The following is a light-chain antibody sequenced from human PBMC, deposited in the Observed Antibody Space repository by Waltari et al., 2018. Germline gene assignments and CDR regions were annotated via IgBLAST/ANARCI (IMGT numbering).Light chain of an antibody. CDR1: QSVSSY. Sequence: EIVLTQSPATLSLSPGERATLSCRASQSVSSYLAWYQQKPGQAPRLLIYDAFNRATDRPARFSGSGSGTDFTLTISSLEPEDFAVYYCQQRSSWPLTFGGGTKVEIK. CDR2: DAF. CDR3: QQRSSWPLT. V-gene: IGKV3-11*01. J-gene: IGKJ4*01.